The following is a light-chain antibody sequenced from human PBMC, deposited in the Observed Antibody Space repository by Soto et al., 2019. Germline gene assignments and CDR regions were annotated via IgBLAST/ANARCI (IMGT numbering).Light chain of an antibody. V-gene: IGLV2-8*01. Sequence: QSVLTQPPSVSGSPGQSVTISCAGSNSDVGGYDFVSWYQQHPGKAPKLMIYAVTKRPSGVPDRFSGSKSGNTASLTVSGLQAEDEADYYCSSYAGSNNHVFGTGTKLTVL. CDR1: NSDVGGYDF. J-gene: IGLJ1*01. CDR3: SSYAGSNNHV. CDR2: AVT.